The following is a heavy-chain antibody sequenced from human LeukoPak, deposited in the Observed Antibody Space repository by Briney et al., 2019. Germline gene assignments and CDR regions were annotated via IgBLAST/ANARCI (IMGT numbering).Heavy chain of an antibody. CDR2: IYRGGTT. CDR3: ARAPGPVYDSSGYGYYFDY. J-gene: IGHJ4*02. V-gene: IGHV3-66*01. D-gene: IGHD3-22*01. Sequence: GGSLRLSCAASGFTVSTNYVTWVRQAPGKGLEWVSVIYRGGTTYYGDSVKGRFTISRDNSKNTLYLQMNSLRVEDTAVYYCARAPGPVYDSSGYGYYFDYWGQGTLVTVAS. CDR1: GFTVSTNY.